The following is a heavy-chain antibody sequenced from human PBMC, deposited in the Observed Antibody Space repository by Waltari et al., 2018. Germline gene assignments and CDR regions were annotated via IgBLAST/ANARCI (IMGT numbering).Heavy chain of an antibody. CDR3: ATYIGASVGTAAFDV. Sequence: QLQLQESGPGLVKPSETLSLTCSVSGGSITNNRPSWGWIRQPPGQGLEWIGTMSYSGATYSSPSLQSRVTISRDTSKNQLSLKLGSVTAADTAVYYCATYIGASVGTAAFDVWGQGTMVTVSS. CDR2: MSYSGAT. V-gene: IGHV4-39*01. CDR1: GGSITNNRPS. D-gene: IGHD5-12*01. J-gene: IGHJ3*01.